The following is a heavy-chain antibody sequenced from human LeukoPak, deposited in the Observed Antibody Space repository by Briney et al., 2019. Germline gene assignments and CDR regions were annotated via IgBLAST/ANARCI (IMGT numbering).Heavy chain of an antibody. V-gene: IGHV3-33*01. CDR3: ARDHRPEIQYYYMDV. CDR2: LLYDGNTK. D-gene: IGHD1-14*01. Sequence: GGSLRLSCAASGFSLSNYGMHWVRQAPGKGLEWVAALLYDGNTKQYADSVKGPFTISRDISNNTFYLQMNSLTAEDTAVYYCARDHRPEIQYYYMDVWGKGTTVAVSS. CDR1: GFSLSNYG. J-gene: IGHJ6*03.